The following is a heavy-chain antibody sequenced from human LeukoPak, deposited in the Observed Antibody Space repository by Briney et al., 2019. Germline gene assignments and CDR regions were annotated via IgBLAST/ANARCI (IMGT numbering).Heavy chain of an antibody. Sequence: PGGSLRLSCAASGFTFSSYAMSWVRQAPGKGLEWVSAISGSGGSTHYADSVKGRFTISRDNSKNTLYLQMNSLRAEDTAVYYCAKRFYCSSTSCSRRSFDYWGQGTLVTVSS. V-gene: IGHV3-23*01. CDR1: GFTFSSYA. CDR2: ISGSGGST. J-gene: IGHJ4*02. D-gene: IGHD2-2*01. CDR3: AKRFYCSSTSCSRRSFDY.